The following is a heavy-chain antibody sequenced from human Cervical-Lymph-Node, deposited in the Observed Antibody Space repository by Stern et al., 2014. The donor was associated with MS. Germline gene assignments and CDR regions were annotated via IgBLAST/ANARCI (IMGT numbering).Heavy chain of an antibody. J-gene: IGHJ6*02. V-gene: IGHV1-18*01. CDR3: ARGPYCSSTSCYTNGYYFYGMDV. D-gene: IGHD2-2*02. Sequence: QVQLVQSGPEVKKPGASVKVSCKASGYTFTSFGISWVRRAPGQGLEWMGWISGYNGTTNDPQKFQGGVALTTDSSTSTAHMDLTSLRSDDTAMYYCARGPYCSSTSCYTNGYYFYGMDVWGQGTTVTVSS. CDR2: ISGYNGTT. CDR1: GYTFTSFG.